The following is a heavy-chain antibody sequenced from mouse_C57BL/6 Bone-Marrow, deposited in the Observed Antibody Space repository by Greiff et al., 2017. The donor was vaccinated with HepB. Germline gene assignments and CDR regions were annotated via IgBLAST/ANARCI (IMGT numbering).Heavy chain of an antibody. CDR2: ISSGSSTI. V-gene: IGHV5-17*01. CDR1: GFTFSDYG. CDR3: ARIANWDVGDY. Sequence: EVQLVESGGGLVKPGGSLKLSCAASGFTFSDYGMHWVRQAPEKGLEWVAYISSGSSTIYYADTVKGRFTISRDNAKNTLFLQMTSLRSEDTAMYYCARIANWDVGDYWGQGTSVTVSS. J-gene: IGHJ4*01. D-gene: IGHD4-1*01.